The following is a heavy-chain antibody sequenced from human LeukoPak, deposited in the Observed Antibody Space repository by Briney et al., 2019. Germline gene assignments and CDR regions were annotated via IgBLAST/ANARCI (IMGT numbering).Heavy chain of an antibody. Sequence: GGSLRLSCAASGFTFSSYAMTWVRQAPGKGLEWVSGIDSSGDNTYHADSVKGRFTISRDNAENSLYLQMNSLRAEDTAVYYCAREPQILWFGERQRSYYFDYWGQGTLVTVSS. D-gene: IGHD3-10*01. CDR2: IDSSGDNT. J-gene: IGHJ4*02. CDR1: GFTFSSYA. CDR3: AREPQILWFGERQRSYYFDY. V-gene: IGHV3-23*01.